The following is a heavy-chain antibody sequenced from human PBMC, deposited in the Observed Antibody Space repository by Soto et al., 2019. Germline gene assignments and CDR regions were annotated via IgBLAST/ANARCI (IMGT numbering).Heavy chain of an antibody. V-gene: IGHV4-30-2*01. CDR2: IYHTGNA. CDR1: GGSLTSPGYS. CDR3: VINWNYVGMNWFDP. J-gene: IGHJ5*02. Sequence: SENLSLTCGVSGGSLTSPGYSWTWIRQTPGQGLEWIGHIYHTGNAYYNPSLKSRVTISMDTSKNRFSLNLTSVIAADTAIYYCVINWNYVGMNWFDPWGQGTLVTVSS. D-gene: IGHD3-16*01.